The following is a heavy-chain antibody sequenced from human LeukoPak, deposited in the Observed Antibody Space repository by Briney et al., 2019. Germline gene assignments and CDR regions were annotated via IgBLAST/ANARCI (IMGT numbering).Heavy chain of an antibody. Sequence: PGGSLRLSCAASGFTFSSYWMSWVRQAPGKGLEWVANIKQDGSEKYYVDSVKGRFTISRDNAKNSLYLQMNSLRAEDTAVYYCAKEGGYCSSTSCYFPFDYWGQGTLVTVSS. D-gene: IGHD2-2*01. J-gene: IGHJ4*02. CDR2: IKQDGSEK. V-gene: IGHV3-7*01. CDR1: GFTFSSYW. CDR3: AKEGGYCSSTSCYFPFDY.